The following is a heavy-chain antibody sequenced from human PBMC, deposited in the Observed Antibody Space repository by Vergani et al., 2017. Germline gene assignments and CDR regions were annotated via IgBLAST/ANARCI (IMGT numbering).Heavy chain of an antibody. J-gene: IGHJ4*02. CDR3: ARDDPRVGYCSSTSCYAAIDD. V-gene: IGHV1-69*12. Sequence: QVQLVQSGAEVKKPGSSVKVSCKASGGTFSSYAISWVRQAPGQGLEWMGGIIPIFGTANYAQKFQGRVTITAAESTSTAYMELCSLRSEDTAVYYCARDDPRVGYCSSTSCYAAIDDWGQGTLVTVSS. CDR2: IIPIFGTA. D-gene: IGHD2-2*01. CDR1: GGTFSSYA.